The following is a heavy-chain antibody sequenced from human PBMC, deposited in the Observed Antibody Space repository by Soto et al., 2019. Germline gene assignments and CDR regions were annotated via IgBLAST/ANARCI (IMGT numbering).Heavy chain of an antibody. CDR2: ISHTGST. CDR3: ARAVAPYFGTWFDP. CDR1: GGSITSGNSYS. D-gene: IGHD3-10*01. J-gene: IGHJ5*02. Sequence: PSETLSLTCAVSGGSITSGNSYSWSWIRQPPGKGLEWIGSISHTGSTSYNPSLKSRLTMPVDKSKNQFSLRLSSVTAADMAVYYCARAVAPYFGTWFDPWGQGILVTVSS. V-gene: IGHV4-30-2*01.